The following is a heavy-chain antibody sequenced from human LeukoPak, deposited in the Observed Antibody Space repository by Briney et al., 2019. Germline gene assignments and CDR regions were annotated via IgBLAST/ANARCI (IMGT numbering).Heavy chain of an antibody. CDR3: ARETYCSGGSCYPYYFDY. D-gene: IGHD2-15*01. CDR1: GFTFSSYS. J-gene: IGHJ4*02. V-gene: IGHV3-48*01. CDR2: ISSSSSTI. Sequence: PGGSLRLSCAASGFTFSSYSMNWVRRAPGKGLEWVSYISSSSSTIYYADSVKGRFTISRDNAKNSLYLQMNSLRAEDTAVYYCARETYCSGGSCYPYYFDYWGQGTLVTVSS.